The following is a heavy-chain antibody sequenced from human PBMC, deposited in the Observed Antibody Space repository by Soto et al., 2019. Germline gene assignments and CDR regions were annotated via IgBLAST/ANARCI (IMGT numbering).Heavy chain of an antibody. CDR2: TRDKPNSYTT. V-gene: IGHV3-72*01. D-gene: IGHD1-26*01. Sequence: EVQLVESGGGLVQPGGSLRLSCAVSGFTLGDHYMDWVRQAPGKGLEWVGRTRDKPNSYTTEYAASVKGRFTISRDDSTNSLHLQLNSLTTEDTAVYYCASSWDDRRDFDFWGQGTLVTVSS. CDR3: ASSWDDRRDFDF. CDR1: GFTLGDHY. J-gene: IGHJ4*02.